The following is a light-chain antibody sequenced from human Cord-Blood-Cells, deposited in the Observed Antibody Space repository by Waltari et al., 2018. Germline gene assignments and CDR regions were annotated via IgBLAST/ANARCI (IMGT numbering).Light chain of an antibody. CDR1: QSVSSSY. V-gene: IGKV3-20*01. Sequence: MVLTQSPATLSLSPGEKATLSCRASQSVSSSYLAWYQQKPGQAPRLLIYGASSRATGIPDRFSGSGSGTDFTLTISRLEPEDFAVYYCQQYGSSLYTFGQGTKLEIK. CDR2: GAS. CDR3: QQYGSSLYT. J-gene: IGKJ2*01.